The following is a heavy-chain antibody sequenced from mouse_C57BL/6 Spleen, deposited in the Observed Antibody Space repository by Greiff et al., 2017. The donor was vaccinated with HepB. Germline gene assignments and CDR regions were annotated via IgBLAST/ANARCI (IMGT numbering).Heavy chain of an antibody. CDR2: IRSKSSNYAT. Sequence: EVQRVESGGGLVQPKGSLKLSCAASGFTFNTYAMHWVRQAPGKGLEWVARIRSKSSNYATYYADSVKDRFTISRDDSQSMLYLQMNNLKTEDTAMYYCVRDRGSRVFMDYWGQGTSVTVSS. D-gene: IGHD1-1*02. J-gene: IGHJ4*01. CDR3: VRDRGSRVFMDY. CDR1: GFTFNTYA. V-gene: IGHV10-3*01.